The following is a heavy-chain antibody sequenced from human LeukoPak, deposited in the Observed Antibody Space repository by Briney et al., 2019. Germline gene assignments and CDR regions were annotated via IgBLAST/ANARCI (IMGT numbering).Heavy chain of an antibody. CDR1: GGSISSSSYY. CDR2: IYYSGST. V-gene: IGHV4-39*07. J-gene: IGHJ2*01. Sequence: PSETLSLTCTVSGGSISSSSYYWGWIRQPPGKGLEWIGSIYYSGSTYYNPSLKSRVTISVDTSKNQFFLKLSSVTAADTAVYYCARGEAAAAADWYFDLWGRGTLVTVSS. D-gene: IGHD6-13*01. CDR3: ARGEAAAAADWYFDL.